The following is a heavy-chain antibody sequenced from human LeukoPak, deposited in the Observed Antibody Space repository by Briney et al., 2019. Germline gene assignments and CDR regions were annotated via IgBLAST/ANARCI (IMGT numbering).Heavy chain of an antibody. CDR1: GYTFISYG. J-gene: IGHJ5*02. CDR2: INAGNGDT. CDR3: ARGGTAMVTPRWFDP. Sequence: ASVKVSCKASGYTFISYGIYWVRQAPGQRLEWMGWINAGNGDTKYSLKFQGRVTITRDTSASTAYMEVSSLRSEDTAVYYCARGGTAMVTPRWFDPWGQGTLVTVSS. V-gene: IGHV1-3*01. D-gene: IGHD5-18*01.